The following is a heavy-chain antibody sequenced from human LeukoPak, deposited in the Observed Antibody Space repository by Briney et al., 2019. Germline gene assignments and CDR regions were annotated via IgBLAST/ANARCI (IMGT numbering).Heavy chain of an antibody. J-gene: IGHJ4*02. Sequence: SVKVSCKASGGTFSSYAIRWVRQAPGQGLEWMGRIIPILGIANYAQKFQGRVTITADKSTSTAYMELSSLRSEDTAVCYCATSTYSSSPGGYWGQGTLVTVSS. D-gene: IGHD6-6*01. V-gene: IGHV1-69*04. CDR1: GGTFSSYA. CDR2: IIPILGIA. CDR3: ATSTYSSSPGGY.